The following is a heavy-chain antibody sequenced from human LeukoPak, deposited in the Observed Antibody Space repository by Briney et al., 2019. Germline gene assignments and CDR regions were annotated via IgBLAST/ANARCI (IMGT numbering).Heavy chain of an antibody. CDR3: ASLRHYGDYEGLIFDY. J-gene: IGHJ4*02. D-gene: IGHD4-17*01. Sequence: ASVKVSCKASGGTFSSYAINWLRQAPGQGLEWMGRIIPILGIANYAQKFQGRVTITADKSTSTAYMELSSLRSEDTAVYYCASLRHYGDYEGLIFDYWGQGTLVTVSS. CDR2: IIPILGIA. V-gene: IGHV1-69*04. CDR1: GGTFSSYA.